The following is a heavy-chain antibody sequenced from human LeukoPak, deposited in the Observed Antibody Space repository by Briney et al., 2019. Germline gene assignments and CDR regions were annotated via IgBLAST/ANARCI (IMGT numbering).Heavy chain of an antibody. J-gene: IGHJ4*02. D-gene: IGHD2-2*01. CDR1: GFTFSSYS. CDR2: IWYDGSNK. CDR3: ARDQPALGIDY. V-gene: IGHV3-33*08. Sequence: GGSLRLSCAASGFTFSSYSMNWVRQAPGKGLEWVAVIWYDGSNKYYADSVKGRFTISRDNSKNTLYLQMNSLRAEDTAVYYCARDQPALGIDYWGQGTLVTVSS.